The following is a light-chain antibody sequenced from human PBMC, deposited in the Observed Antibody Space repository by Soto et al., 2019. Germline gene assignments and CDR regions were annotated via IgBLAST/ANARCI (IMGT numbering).Light chain of an antibody. J-gene: IGKJ1*01. V-gene: IGKV3-15*01. CDR3: QQSYSTPTWT. Sequence: EIVMTQAPATLSGSPGERATLSCRASQSVSSNLAWYQQKPGQAPRLLIYGASTRATGIPARFSGSGSGTDFTLTISSLQPEDFATYYCQQSYSTPTWTFGQGTKVDIK. CDR1: QSVSSN. CDR2: GAS.